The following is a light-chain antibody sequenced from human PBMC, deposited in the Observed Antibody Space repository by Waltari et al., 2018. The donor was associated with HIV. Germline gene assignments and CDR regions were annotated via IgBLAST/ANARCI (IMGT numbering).Light chain of an antibody. CDR3: ATWDASLDGYV. J-gene: IGLJ1*01. Sequence: QSVLTQPPSASGTPGQRVTISCPGSRSNIGRNIVNWYQQLPGTAPKLLIYNNNQRPSGVPDRFSGSKSGTSASLAISGLQSEDEADYYCATWDASLDGYVFGTGTKVTVL. CDR1: RSNIGRNI. V-gene: IGLV1-44*01. CDR2: NNN.